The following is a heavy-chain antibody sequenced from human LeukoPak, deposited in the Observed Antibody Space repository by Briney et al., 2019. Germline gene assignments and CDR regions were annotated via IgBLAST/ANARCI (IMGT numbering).Heavy chain of an antibody. CDR1: GFTFSTYG. V-gene: IGHV3-23*01. D-gene: IGHD6-19*01. Sequence: PGGSVRLSCAASGFTFSTYGMSWVRQAPGKGLEWVSAISGSGDYTYYADSVKGRFTISRDNSKSTLYLQMDSLRVEDTAVYYCATDRGAVTGFHDYWGQGTLVTVSS. J-gene: IGHJ4*02. CDR2: ISGSGDYT. CDR3: ATDRGAVTGFHDY.